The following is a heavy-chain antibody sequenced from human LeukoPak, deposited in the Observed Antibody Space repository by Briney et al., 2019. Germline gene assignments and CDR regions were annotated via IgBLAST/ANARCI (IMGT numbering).Heavy chain of an antibody. CDR3: ARRGGIHLEYFDY. CDR2: ISGSGGST. D-gene: IGHD3-3*01. CDR1: GFTFSSYA. Sequence: GGSLRLSCAASGFTFSSYAMSWVRQAPGKGLELVSGISGSGGSTYYADSVKGRFTISRDNSKNTLYLQMNSLRAEDTAVYYCARRGGIHLEYFDYWGQGTLVTVSS. V-gene: IGHV3-23*01. J-gene: IGHJ4*02.